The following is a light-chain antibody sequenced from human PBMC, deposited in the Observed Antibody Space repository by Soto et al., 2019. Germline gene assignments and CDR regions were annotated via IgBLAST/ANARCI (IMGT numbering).Light chain of an antibody. CDR2: EVS. CDR1: QGLLDSDGRTH. Sequence: DIVLTQTPLSLSVTPGQPASISRNSSQGLLDSDGRTHLYWYVQKTGQPPQALIYEVSKRSSGVPDRFSGSGSGTHFTLTMSRVQAEDAGIYYCMQSLQLNTFGGGTKVEIK. CDR3: MQSLQLNT. V-gene: IGKV2D-29*01. J-gene: IGKJ4*01.